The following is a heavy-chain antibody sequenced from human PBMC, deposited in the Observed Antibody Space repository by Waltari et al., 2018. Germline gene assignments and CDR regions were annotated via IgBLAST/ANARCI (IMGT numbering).Heavy chain of an antibody. J-gene: IGHJ4*02. D-gene: IGHD2-2*01. Sequence: VRLQQWGTELLQSSETLSLTCAVYAGSFSDYFWSWIRQSPGKGLAWIGEIHPSGKNDYNPSLKSRGFISVDPSKNQFSLVLSSVTAADTAVYYCARSYCHSDSCSRYFDSWGQGTLVTVSS. CDR1: AGSFSDYF. CDR2: IHPSGKN. V-gene: IGHV4-34*01. CDR3: ARSYCHSDSCSRYFDS.